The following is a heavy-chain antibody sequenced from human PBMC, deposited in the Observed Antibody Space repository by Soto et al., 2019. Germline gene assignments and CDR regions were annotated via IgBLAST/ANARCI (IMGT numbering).Heavy chain of an antibody. CDR2: IIPIFGTA. CDR3: ARQKQDYDILTGYYSPHFDY. CDR1: GGTFSSYA. V-gene: IGHV1-69*13. D-gene: IGHD3-9*01. Sequence: SVKVSCKASGGTFSSYAISWVRQAPGQGLEWVGGIIPIFGTANYAQKFQGRVTITADESTSTAYMELSSLRSEDTAVYYCARQKQDYDILTGYYSPHFDYWGQGTLVTVSS. J-gene: IGHJ4*02.